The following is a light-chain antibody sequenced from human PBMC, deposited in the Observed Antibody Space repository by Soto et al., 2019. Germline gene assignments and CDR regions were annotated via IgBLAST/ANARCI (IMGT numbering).Light chain of an antibody. CDR3: QQYNSYSWT. J-gene: IGKJ1*01. CDR1: QSISSC. V-gene: IGKV1-5*03. Sequence: DIQMTQSPSTLSASVGDRVTITCRASQSISSCLAWYQQKPGKAPNLLIYNASSLESGVPSRFSGSGSGTELTLTISSLQPDDFATYYCQQYNSYSWTFGQGTKVEIK. CDR2: NAS.